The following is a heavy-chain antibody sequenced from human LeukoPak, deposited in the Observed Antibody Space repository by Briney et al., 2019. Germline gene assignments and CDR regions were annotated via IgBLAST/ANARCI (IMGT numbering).Heavy chain of an antibody. CDR1: GFTFSSSA. CDR3: AKGGWLEY. Sequence: PGGSLRLSCAASGFTFSSSAMSWVRQGPGKGLEWVSRISANDGSTYYADSVKGRFTISRDSSKTTLYLQMNSLRPEDTAVYYCAKGGWLEYWGQGTLVTVSS. CDR2: ISANDGST. D-gene: IGHD5-24*01. J-gene: IGHJ4*02. V-gene: IGHV3-23*01.